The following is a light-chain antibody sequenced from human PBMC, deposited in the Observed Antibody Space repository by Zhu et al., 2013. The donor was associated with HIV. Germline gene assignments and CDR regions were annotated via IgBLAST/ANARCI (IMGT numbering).Light chain of an antibody. V-gene: IGLV2-23*01. CDR1: NNDIGSYDL. CDR3: CSYGGRSNVS. Sequence: QSALTQPASVSGSPGQSITISCTGSNNDIGSYDLVSWYQQHPGKVPKLMIYEATKRPSGVSNRFSGSKSGNTASLTISGLQPEDEADYYCCSYGGRSNVSFAGGTKLTVL. J-gene: IGLJ2*01. CDR2: EAT.